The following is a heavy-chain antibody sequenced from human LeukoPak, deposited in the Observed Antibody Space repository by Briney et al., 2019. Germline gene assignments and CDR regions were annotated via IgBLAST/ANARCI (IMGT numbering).Heavy chain of an antibody. Sequence: SETLSLTCAVSGYSISSGYYWGWVRQPPGKGLEWIGTIYHSGRTYYNSSLKSRVIMSVDTSENHFSLRLNSVTAAETAVYYCARLSWSTSYFDSWGQGTQVTVSS. V-gene: IGHV4-38-2*01. CDR3: ARLSWSTSYFDS. CDR1: GYSISSGYY. CDR2: IYHSGRT. J-gene: IGHJ4*02. D-gene: IGHD2-2*01.